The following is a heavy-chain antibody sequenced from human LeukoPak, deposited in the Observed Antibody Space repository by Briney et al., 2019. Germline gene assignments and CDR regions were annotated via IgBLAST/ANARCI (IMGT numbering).Heavy chain of an antibody. D-gene: IGHD4-23*01. Sequence: ASVKVSCKASGGTFSSYAISWVRQAPGQGLEWMGRIIPIFDTTNYAQKFQGRVTITTDESTSTAYMELSSLRSEDTAVYYCATMGGNFPRYYFDYWGQGTLVTVSS. V-gene: IGHV1-69*05. J-gene: IGHJ4*02. CDR3: ATMGGNFPRYYFDY. CDR1: GGTFSSYA. CDR2: IIPIFDTT.